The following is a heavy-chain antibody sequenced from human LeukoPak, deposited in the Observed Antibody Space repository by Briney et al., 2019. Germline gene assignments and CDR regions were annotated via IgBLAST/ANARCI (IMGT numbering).Heavy chain of an antibody. V-gene: IGHV1-2*02. CDR2: NIPNSDGR. CDR3: ARAQGINYMDI. J-gene: IGHJ6*03. CDR1: GYTFTGYY. D-gene: IGHD3-10*01. Sequence: ASVKVSCKASGYTFTGYYIHWVRQAPGQGLEWMGWNIPNSDGRHYAQQFQGRVTMTRDTSINTAYMKLSGLKSDDTAVYYCARAQGINYMDIWGKGTTVTVSS.